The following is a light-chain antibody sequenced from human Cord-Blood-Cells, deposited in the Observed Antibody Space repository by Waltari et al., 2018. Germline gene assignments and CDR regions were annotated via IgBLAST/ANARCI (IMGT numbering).Light chain of an antibody. V-gene: IGLV3-25*03. CDR3: QSADSSGTHWV. Sequence: SYELTQPPSVSVSPGKTARITCSGDALPKQYAYWYQQKPGQAPVLVIYKDSERPSGIPERFSGSSSGTTVPLTISGVQAEDEADYYCQSADSSGTHWVFGGGTKLTVL. J-gene: IGLJ3*02. CDR1: ALPKQY. CDR2: KDS.